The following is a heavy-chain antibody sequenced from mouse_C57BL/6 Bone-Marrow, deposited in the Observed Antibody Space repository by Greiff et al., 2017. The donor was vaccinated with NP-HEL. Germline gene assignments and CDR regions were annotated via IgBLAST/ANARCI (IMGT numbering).Heavy chain of an antibody. V-gene: IGHV1-58*01. Sequence: EVQLQQSGAELVRPGSSVKMSCKTSGYTFTSYGINWVQPRPGQGLEWIGYIYIGNGYTEYNEKFKGKATLTSDTSYSTAYMRLSSLTSEDAAIYVCARGGITTVVARYFDVWGTGTTVTVSS. CDR3: ARGGITTVVARYFDV. D-gene: IGHD1-1*01. J-gene: IGHJ1*03. CDR2: IYIGNGYT. CDR1: GYTFTSYG.